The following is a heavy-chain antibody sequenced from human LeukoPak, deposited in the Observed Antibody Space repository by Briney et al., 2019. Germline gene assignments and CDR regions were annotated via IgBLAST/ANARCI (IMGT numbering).Heavy chain of an antibody. Sequence: GSSVKVSCKASGGTFSSYAISWVRQAPGQGLEGMGRIIPIFGIANYAQKFQGRVTITADKSTSTAYMELSSLRSEDTAVYYCAVWDTAMVTAHAPFDYWGQGTLVTVSS. CDR2: IIPIFGIA. D-gene: IGHD5-18*01. CDR1: GGTFSSYA. V-gene: IGHV1-69*04. CDR3: AVWDTAMVTAHAPFDY. J-gene: IGHJ4*02.